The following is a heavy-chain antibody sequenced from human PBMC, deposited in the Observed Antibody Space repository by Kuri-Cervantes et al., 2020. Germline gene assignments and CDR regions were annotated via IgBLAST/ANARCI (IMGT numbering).Heavy chain of an antibody. D-gene: IGHD2-15*01. CDR1: GYTFTTHY. CDR3: ATALRGYCSGGSCYTLGVYYMDV. J-gene: IGHJ6*03. V-gene: IGHV1-46*04. CDR2: INPSGDMT. Sequence: ASVKVSCKASGYTFTTHYMHWVRQAPGQGLEWMAIINPSGDMTWYAQKVQGRVTLTRDTSTSTDYMELSSLRSEDTAVYYCATALRGYCSGGSCYTLGVYYMDVWGKGTTVTVSS.